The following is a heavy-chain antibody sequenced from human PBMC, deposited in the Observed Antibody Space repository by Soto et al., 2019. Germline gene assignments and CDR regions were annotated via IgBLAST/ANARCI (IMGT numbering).Heavy chain of an antibody. D-gene: IGHD4-17*01. CDR1: GGSFSGYY. J-gene: IGHJ4*02. Sequence: PSETLSLTCAVYGGSFSGYYWSWIRQPPGKGLEWIGEINHSGSTNYNPSLKSRVTISVDTSKNQFSLKLSSVTAADTAVYYCARGLGPLTTVTLPFDYWGQGTLVTVSS. V-gene: IGHV4-34*01. CDR2: INHSGST. CDR3: ARGLGPLTTVTLPFDY.